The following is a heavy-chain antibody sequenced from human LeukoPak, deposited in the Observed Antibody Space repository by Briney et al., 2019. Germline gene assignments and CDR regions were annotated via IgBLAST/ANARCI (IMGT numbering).Heavy chain of an antibody. J-gene: IGHJ4*02. CDR3: ARLGKWAFDY. CDR1: GGSINAYY. D-gene: IGHD2-8*01. Sequence: PSETLSLTCIVSGGSINAYYWSWIRLPAGKGLEWIGHIHTAGTTYNNPSLKSRISMSVDTSKNQFSLRLSSVTAADTAVYYCARLGKWAFDYWGQGTLVTVSS. CDR2: IHTAGTT. V-gene: IGHV4-4*07.